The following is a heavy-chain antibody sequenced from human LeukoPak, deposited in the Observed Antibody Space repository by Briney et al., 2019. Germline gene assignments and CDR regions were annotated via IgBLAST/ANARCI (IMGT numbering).Heavy chain of an antibody. CDR2: IKSANDGGTI. J-gene: IGHJ4*02. CDR1: GFTFTNTW. Sequence: TGGSLRLSCLASGFTFTNTWMNWVRQSPGEGLEWVARIKSANDGGTIDYAAPVRGRFAISRDDSKSTLYLQMDSLKIEDSAVYYCTTGIDYGGGYWGQGTLVTVSS. D-gene: IGHD3-16*01. V-gene: IGHV3-15*07. CDR3: TTGIDYGGGY.